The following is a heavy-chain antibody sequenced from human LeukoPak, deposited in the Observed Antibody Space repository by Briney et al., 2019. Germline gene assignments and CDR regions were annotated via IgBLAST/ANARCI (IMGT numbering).Heavy chain of an antibody. V-gene: IGHV1-2*02. D-gene: IGHD3-9*01. CDR2: INPNSGGT. Sequence: ASVKVSCKASGYTFTGYYMHWVRQAPGQGLEWMGWINPNSGGTNYAQKFQGRVTMTRDTSITTAYMELSRLRSDDTAVYYCAAGYDILTGYRYWGQGTLVTVSS. CDR3: AAGYDILTGYRY. J-gene: IGHJ4*02. CDR1: GYTFTGYY.